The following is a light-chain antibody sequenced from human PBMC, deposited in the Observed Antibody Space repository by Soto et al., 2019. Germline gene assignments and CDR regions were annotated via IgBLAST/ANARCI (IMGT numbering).Light chain of an antibody. J-gene: IGKJ5*01. CDR1: QSIDRH. Sequence: EIVLTQSPATLSVSPGERATLSCRASQSIDRHLHWYQQKPGQAPRLLIYGASNRATGIPARFSGSGSGTDFTLTISSLEPEDFAVYYCQYYGSSTTFGQGTRLEIK. CDR3: QYYGSSTT. V-gene: IGKV3-11*01. CDR2: GAS.